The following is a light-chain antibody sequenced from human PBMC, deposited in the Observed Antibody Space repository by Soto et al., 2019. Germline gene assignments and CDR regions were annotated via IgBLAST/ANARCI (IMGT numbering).Light chain of an antibody. V-gene: IGLV2-14*01. CDR1: SSDVGGYNY. CDR2: EVI. J-gene: IGLJ1*01. CDR3: GSYTNDRADV. Sequence: QSALTQPASLSGSPGQSITISCTGTSSDVGGYNYVSWYQQHPGKAPQLMIHEVINRPSGVSNRFSGSKSGNTASLTISGLQAEDEAEYYCGSYTNDRADVFGTGTKLTVL.